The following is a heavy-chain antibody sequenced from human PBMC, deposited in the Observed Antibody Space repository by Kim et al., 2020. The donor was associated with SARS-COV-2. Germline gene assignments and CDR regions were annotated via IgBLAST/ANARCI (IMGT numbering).Heavy chain of an antibody. D-gene: IGHD2-21*01. CDR1: GFSFSDFW. V-gene: IGHV3-7*01. Sequence: GGSLRLSCAASGFSFSDFWMGWVRQAPGEGLEWLANLKPDGSEEYYVDSVKGRVTISRDNAKNSLFLQMHNLRAEDTAVYYCARGLCSAWG. J-gene: IGHJ5*01. CDR2: LKPDGSEE. CDR3: ARGLCSA.